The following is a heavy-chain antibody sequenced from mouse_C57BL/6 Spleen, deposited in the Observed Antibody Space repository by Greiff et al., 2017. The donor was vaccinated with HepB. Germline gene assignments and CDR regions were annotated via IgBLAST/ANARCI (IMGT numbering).Heavy chain of an antibody. V-gene: IGHV1-55*01. CDR3: SSGYDGPYAMDY. CDR1: GYTFTSYW. CDR2: IYPGSGST. Sequence: QVQLQQPGAELVKPGASVKMSCKASGYTFTSYWITWVKQRPGQGLEWIGDIYPGSGSTNYNEKFKGKATLTVDTSSSTAYMQLSSLTSEDSAVYYCSSGYDGPYAMDYWGQGTSVTVSS. J-gene: IGHJ4*01. D-gene: IGHD2-2*01.